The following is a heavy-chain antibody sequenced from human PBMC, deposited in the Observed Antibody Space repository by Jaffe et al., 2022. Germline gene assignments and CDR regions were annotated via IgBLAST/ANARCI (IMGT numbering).Heavy chain of an antibody. CDR2: FDPEDGET. V-gene: IGHV1-24*01. D-gene: IGHD2-2*01. CDR1: GYTLTELS. J-gene: IGHJ5*02. Sequence: QVQLVQSGAEVKKPGASVKVSCKVSGYTLTELSMHWVRQAPGKGLEWMGGFDPEDGETIYAQKFQGRVTMTEDTSTDTAYMELSSLRSEDTAVYYCATVPPALGYCSSTSCYQFDPWGQGTLVTVSS. CDR3: ATVPPALGYCSSTSCYQFDP.